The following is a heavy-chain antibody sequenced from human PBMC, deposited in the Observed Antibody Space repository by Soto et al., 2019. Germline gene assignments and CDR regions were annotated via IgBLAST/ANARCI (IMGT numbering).Heavy chain of an antibody. CDR3: AKEHSSSSYRNYYYGMDV. D-gene: IGHD6-6*01. CDR1: GFTFDDYA. V-gene: IGHV3-43D*03. CDR2: ISWDGGST. Sequence: GGSLRLSCAASGFTFDDYAMHWVRQAPGKGLEWVSLISWDGGSTYYADSVKGRFTISRDNSKNSLYLQMNSLRAEDTALYYCAKEHSSSSYRNYYYGMDVGGQGTTVTVSS. J-gene: IGHJ6*02.